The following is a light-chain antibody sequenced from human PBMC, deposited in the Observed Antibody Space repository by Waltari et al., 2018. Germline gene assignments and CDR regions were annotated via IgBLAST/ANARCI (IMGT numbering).Light chain of an antibody. Sequence: ELVSTQSPGNFALSTGERATLYRRASQRLSRSRLALYQQKPGQAPRLLIYAASSRATGIPDRFSGSGSVTDFSLTISRVEPEDFAVYYCQQYGSSVMYTFGQGTKLEIQ. CDR1: QRLSRSR. CDR2: AAS. CDR3: QQYGSSVMYT. V-gene: IGKV3-20*01. J-gene: IGKJ2*01.